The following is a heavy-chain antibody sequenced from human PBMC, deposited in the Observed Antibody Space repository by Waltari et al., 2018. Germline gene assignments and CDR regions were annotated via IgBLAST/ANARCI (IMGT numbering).Heavy chain of an antibody. CDR3: ARVLGYCTGGVCLALDP. CDR2: SNTRGGST. Sequence: QVQLVQSGAEVKKPGASVNVACKASGYTFTSYYMHWVRQAPGQGLEWMGNSNTRGGSTSDAQKFQGRFSMTRDTSTSTVYMELRSLRSGDTAVYYCARVLGYCTGGVCLALDPWGQGTLVTVSS. V-gene: IGHV1-46*01. D-gene: IGHD2-8*02. J-gene: IGHJ5*02. CDR1: GYTFTSYY.